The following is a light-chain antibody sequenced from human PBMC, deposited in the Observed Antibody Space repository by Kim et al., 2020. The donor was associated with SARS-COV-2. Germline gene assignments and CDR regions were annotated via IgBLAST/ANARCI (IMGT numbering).Light chain of an antibody. CDR1: NSNVGNNY. Sequence: GQRVTISCSGSNSNVGNNYVSWYQHFPGTAPKLLIHDNYERPSGIPHRFSGSKSGTSATLAITGLQTGDEADYYCGAWDSSLDAFVFGTGTKVTVL. V-gene: IGLV1-51*01. CDR3: GAWDSSLDAFV. J-gene: IGLJ1*01. CDR2: DNY.